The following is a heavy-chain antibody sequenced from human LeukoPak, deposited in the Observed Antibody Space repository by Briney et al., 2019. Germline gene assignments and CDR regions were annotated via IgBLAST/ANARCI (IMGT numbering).Heavy chain of an antibody. D-gene: IGHD6-6*01. J-gene: IGHJ4*02. CDR2: ISGSGAST. V-gene: IGHV3-23*01. CDR3: AKDVGSSITARRAFDY. CDR1: GFTSSSYA. Sequence: PGGSLRLSCAASGFTSSSYAMNWVRQAPGKGLEWVSSISGSGASTYYADSVKGRFTIYRDNSKNTLYLQMNSLRAEDTAIYYCAKDVGSSITARRAFDYWGQGSLVTVSS.